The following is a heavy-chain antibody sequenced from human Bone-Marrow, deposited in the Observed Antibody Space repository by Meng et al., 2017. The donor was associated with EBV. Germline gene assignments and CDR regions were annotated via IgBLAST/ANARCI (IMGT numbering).Heavy chain of an antibody. J-gene: IGHJ4*02. V-gene: IGHV1-69*01. D-gene: IGHD3-10*01. CDR3: ASESGRGFTPDY. CDR1: GGTFSSYA. CDR2: LIPKSGVP. Sequence: QVQLVQSGAEVKKPGSSVKVSCKTSGGTFSSYAVSWVRQAPGQGLEWMGGLIPKSGVPYFARKLQGRLTITADESTSTHYMDLTSLRSDDTAVYYCASESGRGFTPDYWGRGTLVTVSS.